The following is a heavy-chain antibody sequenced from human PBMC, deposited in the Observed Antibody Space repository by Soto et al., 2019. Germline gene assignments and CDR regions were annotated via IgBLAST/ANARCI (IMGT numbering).Heavy chain of an antibody. CDR3: ARARSPFDCSVETCLSGSQP. J-gene: IGHJ5*02. D-gene: IGHD2-15*01. CDR2: IWYDGITK. V-gene: IGHV3-33*01. Sequence: QMQLVESGGGVVQPGTSLRLSCVGSGFTFTSYAIHWVRQTPGKGLEWLAVIWYDGITKFHTASVKGRFAISRDNPNKTVSLQMCTLRAAGTALYLCARARSPFDCSVETCLSGSQPWGQGTLVTVSS. CDR1: GFTFTSYA.